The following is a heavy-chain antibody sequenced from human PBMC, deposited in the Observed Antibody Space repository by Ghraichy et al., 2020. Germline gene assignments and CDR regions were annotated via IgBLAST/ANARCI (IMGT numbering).Heavy chain of an antibody. CDR3: AREDIWAYYFDC. J-gene: IGHJ4*02. V-gene: IGHV4-59*01. Sequence: SQTLSLTCTVSGGSMSSYYWSWIRQPPGKGLEWIGYIHYSGSTIYKSSLKSRVTISVDTSKNQFSLTLSSVTAADTAVYFCAREDIWAYYFDCWGQGTLVTVSS. CDR2: IHYSGST. D-gene: IGHD2-15*01. CDR1: GGSMSSYY.